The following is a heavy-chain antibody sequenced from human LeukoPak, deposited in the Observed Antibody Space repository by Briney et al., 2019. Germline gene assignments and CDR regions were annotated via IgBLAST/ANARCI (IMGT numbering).Heavy chain of an antibody. CDR1: XXTFTXXX. D-gene: IGHD3-10*01. V-gene: IGHV1-2*02. J-gene: IGHJ4*02. CDR3: ARAYGSGSSYHPDY. Sequence: XVSCXXXXXTFTXXXXHWGRQAPGQGLEWRGWINPNSGGRNSSQKFQDRVTLTRDTSISTAYMELGSLRSDDTAIYYCARAYGSGSSYHPDYWGQGTLVTVSS. CDR2: INPNSGGR.